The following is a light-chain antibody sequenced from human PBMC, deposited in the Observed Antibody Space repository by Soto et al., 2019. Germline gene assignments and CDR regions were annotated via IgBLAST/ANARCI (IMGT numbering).Light chain of an antibody. V-gene: IGLV1-40*01. J-gene: IGLJ2*01. CDR2: GNS. CDR3: QSYDSSLEVV. Sequence: QPVLTQPPSVYGAPGQRVTISCTGSSSNIGAGYDVHWYQQLPGTAPKLLIYGNSNRPSGVPDRFSGSKSGTSASLAITGLQAEDEADYYCQSYDSSLEVVFGGGTKVTVL. CDR1: SSNIGAGYD.